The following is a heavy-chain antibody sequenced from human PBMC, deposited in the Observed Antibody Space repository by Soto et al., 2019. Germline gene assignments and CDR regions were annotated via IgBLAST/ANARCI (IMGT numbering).Heavy chain of an antibody. Sequence: PGGSLRLSCASSGFTFSSYAMSLVRQAPGKGLEWVSAISGSGGSTYYADSVKGRFTISRDNSKNTLYLQMNSLRAEDTAVYYCAKAWDDYIWGSYRYEANWFDPWGQGTLVTVSS. J-gene: IGHJ5*02. CDR3: AKAWDDYIWGSYRYEANWFDP. D-gene: IGHD3-16*02. CDR1: GFTFSSYA. CDR2: ISGSGGST. V-gene: IGHV3-23*01.